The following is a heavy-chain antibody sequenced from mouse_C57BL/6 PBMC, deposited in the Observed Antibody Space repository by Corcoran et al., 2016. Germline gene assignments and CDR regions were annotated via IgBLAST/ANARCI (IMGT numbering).Heavy chain of an antibody. J-gene: IGHJ4*01. CDR2: INPNNGGT. CDR3: ARSSYGSLLGYAMDY. Sequence: EVQLQQSGPELVKPGASVKISCKASGYTFTDYYMNWVKQSHGKSLEWIGDINPNNGGTSYNQKFKGKATLTVDKSSSTAYMELRSLTSEDSAVYYCARSSYGSLLGYAMDYWGQGTSVTVSS. CDR1: GYTFTDYY. D-gene: IGHD1-1*01. V-gene: IGHV1-26*01.